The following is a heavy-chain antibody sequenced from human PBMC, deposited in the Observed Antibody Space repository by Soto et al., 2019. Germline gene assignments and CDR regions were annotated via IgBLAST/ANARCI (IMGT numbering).Heavy chain of an antibody. J-gene: IGHJ4*02. D-gene: IGHD6-13*01. V-gene: IGHV4-38-2*01. Sequence: SETLSLTCAVSGDSISSGYYWAWIRQPPGKGQEWIGSIYHSGTTYYNPSLKSRLTISVDTSKNQFSLKLSSVTAADTAVYYCARAGIAAAGPTFDYWGQGTLVTVSS. CDR2: IYHSGTT. CDR1: GDSISSGYY. CDR3: ARAGIAAAGPTFDY.